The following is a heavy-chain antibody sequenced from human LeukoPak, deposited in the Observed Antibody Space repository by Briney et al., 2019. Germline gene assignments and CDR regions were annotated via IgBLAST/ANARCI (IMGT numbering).Heavy chain of an antibody. J-gene: IGHJ4*02. CDR2: INQDGSEK. CDR1: GFTFSNYW. D-gene: IGHD3-22*01. CDR3: ARRIYYYDSSGYHFDY. Sequence: GGSLRLSCAASGFTFSNYWMNWVRQAPGKGLEWVANINQDGSEKYYVDSVKGRFTISRDSAKNSLFLQMNSLRAEDTAVYYCARRIYYYDSSGYHFDYWGQGTLVTVSS. V-gene: IGHV3-7*01.